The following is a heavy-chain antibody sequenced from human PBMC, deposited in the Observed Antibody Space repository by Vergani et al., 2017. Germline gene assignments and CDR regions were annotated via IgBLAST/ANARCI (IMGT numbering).Heavy chain of an antibody. CDR2: ISTYNGNT. CDR3: ARHREGDSSGYRTFDI. V-gene: IGHV1-18*01. CDR1: GYTFTSYD. D-gene: IGHD3-22*01. J-gene: IGHJ3*02. Sequence: QVQLVQSGVEVKKPGASVKVSCKASGYTFTSYDISWVRQAPGQGLEWMGWISTYNGNTNYAQKLQGRVTMTQDTSTSTAYMELRSLRSDDTAVYYCARHREGDSSGYRTFDIWGQGTMVTVSS.